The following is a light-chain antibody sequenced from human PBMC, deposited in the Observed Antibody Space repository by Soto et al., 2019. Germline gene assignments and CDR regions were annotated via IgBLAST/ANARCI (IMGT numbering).Light chain of an antibody. J-gene: IGKJ3*01. CDR3: QQYGSSLFT. V-gene: IGKV3-20*01. CDR1: QSVSSKY. CDR2: GTS. Sequence: EIVLTKSPGTLSFSPGERATLSCRASQSVSSKYLAWYQQKPGQAPRVLIYGTSIRASVVPERFSGGGSGTDFTLTMPRLEPEDFAVYYCQQYGSSLFTCGPGTKVDFK.